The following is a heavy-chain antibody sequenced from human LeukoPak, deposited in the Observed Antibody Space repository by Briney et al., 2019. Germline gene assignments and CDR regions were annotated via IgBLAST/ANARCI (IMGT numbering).Heavy chain of an antibody. CDR3: ARDSRAAWLQFLHHY. Sequence: ASVKVSCKASGYTFTDYYMHWVRQAPGQGLEWMGWINPNSGGTNYAQKFQGRVTMTRDKSISTAYMELYSLRSDDTAVYYCARDSRAAWLQFLHHYWGQGTLVTVSS. J-gene: IGHJ4*02. CDR2: INPNSGGT. CDR1: GYTFTDYY. D-gene: IGHD5-24*01. V-gene: IGHV1-2*02.